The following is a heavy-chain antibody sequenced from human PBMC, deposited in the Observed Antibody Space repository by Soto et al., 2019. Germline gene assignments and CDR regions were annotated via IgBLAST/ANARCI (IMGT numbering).Heavy chain of an antibody. CDR1: GGTFSSYA. CDR3: AREPEYYYDSSCYYFDY. D-gene: IGHD3-22*01. J-gene: IGHJ4*02. V-gene: IGHV1-69*06. Sequence: QVQLVQSGAEVKKPGSSVKVSCKASGGTFSSYAISWVRQAPGQGLEWMGGIIPIFGTANYAQKFQGRVTINADKSTSTAYMELSSLRSEDTAVYYCAREPEYYYDSSCYYFDYWGQGTLVTVSS. CDR2: IIPIFGTA.